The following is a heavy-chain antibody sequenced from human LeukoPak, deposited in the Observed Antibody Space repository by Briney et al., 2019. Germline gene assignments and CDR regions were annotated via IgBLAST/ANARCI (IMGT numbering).Heavy chain of an antibody. V-gene: IGHV3-74*01. CDR3: ARIGVRDYSNYPFDY. D-gene: IGHD4-11*01. CDR1: GFTFSDYW. J-gene: IGHJ4*02. CDR2: IKSDGSST. Sequence: GGSLRLPCAVSGFTFSDYWMHWVRQAPGKGLVWVSRIKSDGSSTRYADSVKGRFTISRDNAKNTLYLQMNSLRAEDTAVYYCARIGVRDYSNYPFDYWGQGTLVTVTS.